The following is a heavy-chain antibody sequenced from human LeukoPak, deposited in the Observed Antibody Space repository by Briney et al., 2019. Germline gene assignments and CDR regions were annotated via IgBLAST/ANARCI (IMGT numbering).Heavy chain of an antibody. CDR1: GYIFTDYA. V-gene: IGHV1-3*01. Sequence: GASVKVSCKASGYIFTDYAIHWLRQAPGQRPEWMGWMNAGNGNTKYSQKFQGRITLIRDTSAATAYMEPSSLRSEDTAVYYCARGVGYSGYDFVLDYWGQGTLVTVSS. D-gene: IGHD5-12*01. J-gene: IGHJ4*02. CDR3: ARGVGYSGYDFVLDY. CDR2: MNAGNGNT.